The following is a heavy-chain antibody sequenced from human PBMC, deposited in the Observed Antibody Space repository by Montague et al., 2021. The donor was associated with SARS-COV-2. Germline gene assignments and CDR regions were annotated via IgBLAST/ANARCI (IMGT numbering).Heavy chain of an antibody. CDR2: INHSGST. D-gene: IGHD3-22*01. CDR1: GGSFSGYY. CDR3: ARNPWYYYDSSGYYLDY. J-gene: IGHJ4*02. V-gene: IGHV4-34*01. Sequence: SETLSLTCAVYGGSFSGYYWSWIRQPPEKGLEWIGEINHSGSTNYNPSLKSRVTISVDTSKNQFSLKLSSVTAADTAVYYCARNPWYYYDSSGYYLDYWGQGTLVTVSS.